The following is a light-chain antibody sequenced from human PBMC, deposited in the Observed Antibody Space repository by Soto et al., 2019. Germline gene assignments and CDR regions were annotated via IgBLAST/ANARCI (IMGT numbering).Light chain of an antibody. Sequence: QSALTQPPSASGSPGQSVTISCTGTTSDVGGYNYVSWYQQHPDKAPKLMIYVVTKRPSGVPDRFSGSKSGNTASLTVSGLQAEDEADYFCSSYAGTNTVLFGGGTKVTVL. CDR3: SSYAGTNTVL. CDR2: VVT. J-gene: IGLJ2*01. CDR1: TSDVGGYNY. V-gene: IGLV2-8*01.